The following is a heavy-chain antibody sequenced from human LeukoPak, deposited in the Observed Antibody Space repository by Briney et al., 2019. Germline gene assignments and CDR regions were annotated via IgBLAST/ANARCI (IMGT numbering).Heavy chain of an antibody. CDR1: GFTFSSYG. D-gene: IGHD2-2*01. CDR2: ISYDGSNK. J-gene: IGHJ4*02. Sequence: PGRSLRLSCAASGFTFSSYGMHWVRQAPGKGLEWVAVISYDGSNKYYADSVKGRFTISRDNSKNTLYLQMNSLRAEDTAVYYCAKLSSTSWTFDYRGQGTLVTVSS. V-gene: IGHV3-30*18. CDR3: AKLSSTSWTFDY.